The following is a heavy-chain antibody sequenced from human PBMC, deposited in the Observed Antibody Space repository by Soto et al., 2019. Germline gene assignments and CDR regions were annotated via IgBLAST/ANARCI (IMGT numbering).Heavy chain of an antibody. CDR1: GFTFSSYW. Sequence: GGSVGLSCAASGFTFSSYWMSWVRQPPGKGLEWVANIKQDGSEKYYVDSVKGRFTLSRDNAKNSLHLQMDSLRAEDTAMYFCARVAYVNGWTSDCSGPGPLVTVSS. D-gene: IGHD6-19*01. CDR3: ARVAYVNGWTSDC. CDR2: IKQDGSEK. V-gene: IGHV3-7*01. J-gene: IGHJ4*01.